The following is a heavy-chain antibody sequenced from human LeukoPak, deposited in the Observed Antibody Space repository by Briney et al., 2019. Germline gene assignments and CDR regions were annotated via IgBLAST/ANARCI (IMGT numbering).Heavy chain of an antibody. CDR1: GFTLSSYW. D-gene: IGHD3-10*01. CDR2: INSDGSST. CDR3: ARAPVSVYYYMDV. J-gene: IGHJ6*03. Sequence: GGSLRLSCAASGFTLSSYWMHWVRQAPGKGLVWVSRINSDGSSTSYADSVKGRFTIYRDNAKNTLYLQMNSLRAEDTAVYYCARAPVSVYYYMDVWGKGTTVTVSS. V-gene: IGHV3-74*01.